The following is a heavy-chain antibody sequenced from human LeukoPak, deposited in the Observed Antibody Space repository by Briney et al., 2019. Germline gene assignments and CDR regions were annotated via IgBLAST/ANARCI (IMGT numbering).Heavy chain of an antibody. V-gene: IGHV4-4*07. CDR2: IYTSGST. CDR3: ARENLGDYGDYKIRLDY. Sequence: SETLSLTCTVSGGSISSYYWSWIRQPAGKGLEWIGRIYTSGSTNYNPSLKGRVTMSVDTSKNQFSLKLSSVTAADTAVYYCARENLGDYGDYKIRLDYWGQGTLVTVSS. J-gene: IGHJ4*02. D-gene: IGHD4-17*01. CDR1: GGSISSYY.